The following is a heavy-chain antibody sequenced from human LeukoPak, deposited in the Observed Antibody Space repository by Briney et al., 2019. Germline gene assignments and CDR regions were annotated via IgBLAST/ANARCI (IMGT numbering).Heavy chain of an antibody. CDR3: ARDSEYYYYYYMDV. J-gene: IGHJ6*03. CDR2: ISSSGSTI. Sequence: PGGSLRLSCAASGFTFSDYYMSWIRQAPGKGLEWVSYISSSGSTIYYADSVEGRFTISRDNARNSLYLQMNSLRAEDTAVYYCARDSEYYYYYYMDVWGKGTTVTVSS. V-gene: IGHV3-11*04. CDR1: GFTFSDYY.